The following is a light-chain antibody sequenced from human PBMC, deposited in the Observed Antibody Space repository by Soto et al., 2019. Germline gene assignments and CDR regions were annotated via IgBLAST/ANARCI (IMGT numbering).Light chain of an antibody. Sequence: QSVLTQPASVSGSPGQSITISCTGTSSDVGGFNSVSWYQLRPGTAPKLILYDVVDRLSGVSYRFSGSKSGNTASLTISGLQAAEEADYFCSTYTSTMTNAFGSGTKVTVL. V-gene: IGLV2-14*03. J-gene: IGLJ1*01. CDR1: SSDVGGFNS. CDR2: DVV. CDR3: STYTSTMTNA.